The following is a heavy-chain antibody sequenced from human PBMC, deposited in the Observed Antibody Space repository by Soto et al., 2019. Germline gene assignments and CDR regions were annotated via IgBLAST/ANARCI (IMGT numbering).Heavy chain of an antibody. Sequence: SVKVSCKASGGTFSSYAISWVRQAPGQGLEWMGGIIPIFGTANYAQKFQGRVTITADKSTSTAYMELSSLRSEDTAVYYCEREGYCSSTSCYVDYWGQGTLVTVSS. J-gene: IGHJ4*02. CDR3: EREGYCSSTSCYVDY. D-gene: IGHD2-2*01. V-gene: IGHV1-69*06. CDR2: IIPIFGTA. CDR1: GGTFSSYA.